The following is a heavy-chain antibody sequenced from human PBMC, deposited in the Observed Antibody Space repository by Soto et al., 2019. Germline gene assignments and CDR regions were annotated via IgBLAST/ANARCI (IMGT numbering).Heavy chain of an antibody. V-gene: IGHV4-30-4*01. CDR3: VRGPSSVVSGYFDY. J-gene: IGHJ4*02. CDR1: GGALISGDYY. CDR2: IYYTGST. D-gene: IGHD2-21*01. Sequence: QVHLQESGPGLVKPSQTLSLTCTVSGGALISGDYYWSWLRQSPGKGLEWIGYIYYTGSTYYNPSLKSRVFMSVDTSRNQFSLRLSSVTAADTAMYYCVRGPSSVVSGYFDYWGQGTLVTVSS.